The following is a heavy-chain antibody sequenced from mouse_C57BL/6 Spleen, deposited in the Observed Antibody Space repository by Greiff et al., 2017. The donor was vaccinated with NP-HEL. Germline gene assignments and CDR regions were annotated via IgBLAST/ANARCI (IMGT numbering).Heavy chain of an antibody. CDR3: ARLRSYWYFDV. J-gene: IGHJ1*03. V-gene: IGHV3-8*01. CDR1: GYSITSDY. CDR2: ISYSGST. Sequence: EVKLMESGPGLAQPSQTLSLTCSVTGYSITSDYWNWIRQFPGNKLEYMGYISYSGSTYYNPSLKSRISITRDTSKNQYYLQLNSVTTEDTATYYCARLRSYWYFDVWGTGTTVTVAS.